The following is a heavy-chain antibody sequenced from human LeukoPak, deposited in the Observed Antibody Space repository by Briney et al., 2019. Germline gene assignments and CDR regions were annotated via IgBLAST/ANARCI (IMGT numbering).Heavy chain of an antibody. CDR1: GGSISSGGYY. V-gene: IGHV4-31*03. J-gene: IGHJ4*02. CDR2: IYYSGST. D-gene: IGHD3-10*01. CDR3: ARDGRGSVDY. Sequence: PSETLPLTCTVSGGSISSGGYYWSWIRQHPGKGLEWIGYIYYSGSTYYNPSLKSRVTISVDTSKNQFSLKLSSVTAADTAVYYCARDGRGSVDYWGQGTLVTVSS.